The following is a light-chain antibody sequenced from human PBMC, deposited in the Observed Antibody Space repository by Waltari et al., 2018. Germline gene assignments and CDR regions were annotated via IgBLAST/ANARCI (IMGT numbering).Light chain of an antibody. CDR1: QGVSRS. J-gene: IGKJ1*01. V-gene: IGKV3-20*01. CDR3: QHYVRLPAT. CDR2: GAA. Sequence: SWRASQGVSRSLALYHHKPGQVPNLLRYGAATRATGMPDRFSGSGSETDFSLTISSLEPEDFARYFCQHYVRLPATFGQGTKVEIK.